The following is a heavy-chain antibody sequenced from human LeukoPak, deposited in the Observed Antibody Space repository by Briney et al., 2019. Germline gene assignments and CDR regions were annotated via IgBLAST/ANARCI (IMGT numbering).Heavy chain of an antibody. V-gene: IGHV1-69*13. CDR1: GGTFSSYA. CDR3: ARVPSPPYYYYGMDV. CDR2: IIPIFGTA. Sequence: SVTVSCKASGGTFSSYAISWVRQAPGQGLEWMGGIIPIFGTANYAQKFQGRVTITADESTSTAYMELSSLRSEDTAVYYCARVPSPPYYYYGMDVWGQGTTVTVSS. J-gene: IGHJ6*02.